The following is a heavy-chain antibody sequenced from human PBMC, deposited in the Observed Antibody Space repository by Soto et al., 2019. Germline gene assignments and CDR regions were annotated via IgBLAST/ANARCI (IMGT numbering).Heavy chain of an antibody. CDR2: IYFSGST. CDR3: ARVPVRIFGGVIASAYFDY. J-gene: IGHJ4*02. V-gene: IGHV4-61*01. D-gene: IGHD3-16*02. CDR1: GASVSSASYY. Sequence: TSETLSLTCTVSGASVSSASYYWSWIRQSPGKGLEWIANIYFSGSTNYNPSLRSRVTISVDTSKNQFSLKLTSVTAADTAVYYCARVPVRIFGGVIASAYFDYWGRGTLVT.